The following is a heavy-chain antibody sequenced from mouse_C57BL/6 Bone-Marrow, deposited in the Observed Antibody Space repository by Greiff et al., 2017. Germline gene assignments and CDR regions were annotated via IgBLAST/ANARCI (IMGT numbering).Heavy chain of an antibody. V-gene: IGHV1-7*01. J-gene: IGHJ4*01. D-gene: IGHD1-1*01. CDR2: INPSSGYT. CDR1: GYTFTSYW. Sequence: VQLQESGAELAKPGASVKLSCQASGYTFTSYWMHRVKQRPGQGLGWIGYINPSSGYTKSNQKFKDKATLTADKSSSTAYMQLSSLTYEDSAVYDCARAYYYVSSHDYYAMDYWGQGTSVTVSS. CDR3: ARAYYYVSSHDYYAMDY.